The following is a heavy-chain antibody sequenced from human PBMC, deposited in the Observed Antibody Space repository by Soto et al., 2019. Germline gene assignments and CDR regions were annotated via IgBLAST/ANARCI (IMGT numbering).Heavy chain of an antibody. CDR2: VYWDDDK. J-gene: IGHJ4*02. CDR1: GFSYSTSGVG. D-gene: IGHD6-19*01. Sequence: QITLKESGPTLVKPTQTLTLTCTFSGFSYSTSGVGVGWIRQPQGKALEWLALVYWDDDKRYSPSLKSRLNITKDTSKNQVVLTMTNMDPVDTDPSYCSHSGRHSSGWYPRFWGQGTLETVYS. V-gene: IGHV2-5*02. CDR3: SHSGRHSSGWYPRF.